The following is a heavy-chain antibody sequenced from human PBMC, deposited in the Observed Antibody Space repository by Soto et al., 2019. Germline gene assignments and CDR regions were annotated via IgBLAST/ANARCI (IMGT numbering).Heavy chain of an antibody. V-gene: IGHV5-51*01. Sequence: PGESLKISCKGSGYSFTNFWIGWVRQMPGKGLDWLGIIYPGDSDTRYNPSFQGQVTISTDNSINTAYLQWNSLKASDTAIYYCAKHISRDFDCWSGLYYYYAMDVWGQGTTVTVSS. D-gene: IGHD3-3*01. CDR2: IYPGDSDT. CDR3: AKHISRDFDCWSGLYYYYAMDV. CDR1: GYSFTNFW. J-gene: IGHJ6*02.